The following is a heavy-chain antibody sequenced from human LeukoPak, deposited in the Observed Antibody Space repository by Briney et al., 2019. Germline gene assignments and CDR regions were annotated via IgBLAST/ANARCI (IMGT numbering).Heavy chain of an antibody. CDR2: IIPIFGTA. D-gene: IGHD1-7*01. V-gene: IGHV1-69*06. CDR3: ARDGTTDYYYMDV. J-gene: IGHJ6*03. Sequence: VASVKVSCKASGGTFSSYAISWVRQAPGQGLEWMGGIIPIFGTANYAQKFQGRVTITADKSMSTAYMELSSLRSEDTAVYYCARDGTTDYYYMDVWGKGTTVTVSS. CDR1: GGTFSSYA.